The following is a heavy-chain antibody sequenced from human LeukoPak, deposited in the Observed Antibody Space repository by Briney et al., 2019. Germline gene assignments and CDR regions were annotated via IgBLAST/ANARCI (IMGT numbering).Heavy chain of an antibody. CDR2: IVGSSSNI. CDR1: GFSFSTYS. CDR3: AKDDDSSGYYSYYYYGMDV. D-gene: IGHD3-22*01. Sequence: RPGGSLRLSCTASGFSFSTYSMNWVRQAPGKGLEWVSYIVGSSSNIYYADSVKGRFTISRDNAKNSLYLQMDSLRAEDTAVYYCAKDDDSSGYYSYYYYGMDVWGQGTTVTVSS. V-gene: IGHV3-48*04. J-gene: IGHJ6*02.